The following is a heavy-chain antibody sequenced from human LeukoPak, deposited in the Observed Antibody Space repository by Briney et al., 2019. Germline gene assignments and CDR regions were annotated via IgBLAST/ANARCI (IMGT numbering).Heavy chain of an antibody. CDR2: IYYSGST. CDR3: ARQTTVTVFYSWFDP. CDR1: GGSISSSSYY. V-gene: IGHV4-39*01. D-gene: IGHD4-17*01. Sequence: SETLSLTCTVSGGSISSSSYYWGWIRQPPGKGLEWIGSIYYSGSTYYNPSLKSRVTISVGTSKNQFSLKLSSVTAADTAVYYCARQTTVTVFYSWFDPWGQGTLVTVSS. J-gene: IGHJ5*02.